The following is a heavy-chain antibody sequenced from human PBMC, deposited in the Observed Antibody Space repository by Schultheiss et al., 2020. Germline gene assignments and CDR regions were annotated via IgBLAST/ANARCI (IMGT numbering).Heavy chain of an antibody. Sequence: SQTLSLTCTVSGGSISSGGYSWSWIRQPPGKGLEWIGEIYHSGSTNYNPSLKSRVTISVDKSKNQFSLKLSSVTAADTAVYYCARALDIVGGDWFDPWGQGTLVTGSS. CDR1: GGSISSGGYS. D-gene: IGHD2-2*03. V-gene: IGHV4-30-2*01. CDR3: ARALDIVGGDWFDP. CDR2: IYHSGST. J-gene: IGHJ5*02.